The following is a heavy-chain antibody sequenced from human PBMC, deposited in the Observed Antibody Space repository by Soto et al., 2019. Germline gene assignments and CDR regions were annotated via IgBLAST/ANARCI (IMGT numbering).Heavy chain of an antibody. Sequence: GGSLRLSCAASGFTFSSYAMSWVRQAPWKGLEWVSAISGSGGSTYYADSVKGRFTISRDNSKNTLYLQMNSLRAENTAVYYCAKDRSVDTAMVYYYYYYGMDVWGQGTTVTVSS. CDR1: GFTFSSYA. V-gene: IGHV3-23*01. CDR3: AKDRSVDTAMVYYYYYYGMDV. D-gene: IGHD5-18*01. J-gene: IGHJ6*02. CDR2: ISGSGGST.